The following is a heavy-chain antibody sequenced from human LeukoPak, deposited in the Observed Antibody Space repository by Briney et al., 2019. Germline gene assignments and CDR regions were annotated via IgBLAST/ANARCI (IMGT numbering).Heavy chain of an antibody. CDR3: ATVPPRYSGYDWAFDY. CDR2: INPSGGST. V-gene: IGHV1-46*01. J-gene: IGHJ4*02. Sequence: ASVKVSCKTSGYTFTSYYIHWVRQAPGQGLEWMGIINPSGGSTSYAQKFQGRVTMTRDTSTSTVYMYLSSLRSEDMAVYYCATVPPRYSGYDWAFDYWGQGTLVTVSS. D-gene: IGHD5-12*01. CDR1: GYTFTSYY.